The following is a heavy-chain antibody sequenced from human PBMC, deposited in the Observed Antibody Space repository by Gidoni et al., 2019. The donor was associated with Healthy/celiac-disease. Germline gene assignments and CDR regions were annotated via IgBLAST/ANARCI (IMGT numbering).Heavy chain of an antibody. CDR3: ARFTRPQTPMIVVARKPFDY. CDR1: GGSISSSRYY. D-gene: IGHD3-22*01. Sequence: QLQLQESGPGLVKPSETLSLTCTVSGGSISSSRYYWGWIRQPPGKGLEWIGSIYYSGSTYYNPSLKSRVTISVDTSKNQFSLKLSSVTAADTAVYYCARFTRPQTPMIVVARKPFDYWGQGTLVTVSS. V-gene: IGHV4-39*01. J-gene: IGHJ4*02. CDR2: IYYSGST.